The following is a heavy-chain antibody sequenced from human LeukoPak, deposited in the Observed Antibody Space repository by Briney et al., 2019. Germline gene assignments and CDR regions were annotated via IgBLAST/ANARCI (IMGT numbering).Heavy chain of an antibody. V-gene: IGHV1-2*02. CDR1: GYTFTGYY. D-gene: IGHD5-18*01. CDR3: ATNVDTAMADLDY. J-gene: IGHJ4*02. Sequence: VSVKVSCKASGYTFTGYYMHWVRQAPGQGLEWMGWINPNSGGTNYAQKFQGRVTMTRDTSISTAYMELSRLRSDDTAVYYCATNVDTAMADLDYWGQGTLVTVSS. CDR2: INPNSGGT.